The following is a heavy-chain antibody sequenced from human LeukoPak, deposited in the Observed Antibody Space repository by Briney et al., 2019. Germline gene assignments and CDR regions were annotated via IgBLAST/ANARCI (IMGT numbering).Heavy chain of an antibody. D-gene: IGHD4-11*01. CDR2: INMVASHT. Sequence: SGGSLRLSCTASGITFTNYWMHWVRQAPGKGLVWVSHINMVASHTTYADSVKGRFTISRDNAKSTLYLQLNSLRAEDTAVYYCATDDYRGLGYWGQGTLVTVSS. V-gene: IGHV3-74*01. CDR3: ATDDYRGLGY. CDR1: GITFTNYW. J-gene: IGHJ4*02.